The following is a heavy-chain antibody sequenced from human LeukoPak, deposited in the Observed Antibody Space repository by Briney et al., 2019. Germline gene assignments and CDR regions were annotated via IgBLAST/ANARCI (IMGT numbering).Heavy chain of an antibody. Sequence: GGSLRLSCAASGFTFSSYAMSWVGQAPGKGLEWVSAISGSGGSTYYADSVKGRFTISRDNSKNTLYLQMNSLRAEDTAVYYCAKSMVRGVISPDAFDIWGQGTMVTVSS. CDR3: AKSMVRGVISPDAFDI. CDR1: GFTFSSYA. J-gene: IGHJ3*02. V-gene: IGHV3-23*01. D-gene: IGHD3-10*01. CDR2: ISGSGGST.